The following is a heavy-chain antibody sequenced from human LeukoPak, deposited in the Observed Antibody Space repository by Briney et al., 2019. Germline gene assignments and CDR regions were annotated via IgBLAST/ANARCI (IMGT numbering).Heavy chain of an antibody. J-gene: IGHJ1*01. Sequence: SETLSLTCTVSGGSISSYYWSWIRQPAGKGLEWIGRIYTSGSTNYNPSLKSRVTMSVDTSKNQFSLKLSSVTAADTAVYYCASIVVVPAVEYFQHWGQGTLVTVSS. CDR1: GGSISSYY. D-gene: IGHD2-2*01. CDR3: ASIVVVPAVEYFQH. CDR2: IYTSGST. V-gene: IGHV4-4*07.